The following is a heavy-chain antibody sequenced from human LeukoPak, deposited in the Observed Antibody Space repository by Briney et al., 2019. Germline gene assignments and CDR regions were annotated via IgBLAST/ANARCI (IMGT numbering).Heavy chain of an antibody. J-gene: IGHJ4*02. Sequence: PSETLSLTCTVSGGPISSGDYYWSWIRQPPGKGLEWIGYIYYSGSTYYNPSLKSRVTISVDTSKNQFSLKLSSVTAADTAVYYCARDYCSGGSCYYGFDYWGQGTLVTVSS. D-gene: IGHD2-15*01. CDR2: IYYSGST. CDR1: GGPISSGDYY. CDR3: ARDYCSGGSCYYGFDY. V-gene: IGHV4-30-4*01.